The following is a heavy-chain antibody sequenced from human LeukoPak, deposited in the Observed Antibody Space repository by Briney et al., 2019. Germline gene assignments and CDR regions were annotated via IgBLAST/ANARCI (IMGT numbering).Heavy chain of an antibody. CDR1: GGSISSFY. D-gene: IGHD3-22*01. J-gene: IGHJ4*02. V-gene: IGHV4-59*08. Sequence: SETLSLTCTVSGGSISSFYWSWIRQPPGKGLEWIGYIYYSGSTNYNPSLKSRVTISVDTSKNQFSLKLSSVTAADTAIYYCARQREYYESSGYYSFDCWGQGTLVTVSS. CDR2: IYYSGST. CDR3: ARQREYYESSGYYSFDC.